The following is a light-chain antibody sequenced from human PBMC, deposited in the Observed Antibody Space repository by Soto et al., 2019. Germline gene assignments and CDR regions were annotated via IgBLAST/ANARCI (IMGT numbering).Light chain of an antibody. CDR2: GAS. J-gene: IGKJ4*01. V-gene: IGKV3-15*01. CDR1: QSVNNN. Sequence: EIVMTQSPPTLSVSPGERATLSCRASQSVNNNLAWYQHKPGQAPRLLIYGASTRATGIPPRFSASGFGTEFTLIISTLQSEDSAVYYCQQYSDWPPLTFGGGTRVEI. CDR3: QQYSDWPPLT.